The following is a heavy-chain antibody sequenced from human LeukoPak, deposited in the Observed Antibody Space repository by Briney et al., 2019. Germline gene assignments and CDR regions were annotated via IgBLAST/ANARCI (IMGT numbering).Heavy chain of an antibody. Sequence: SETLSLTCTVSGGSINNYWSWVRQPPGKGLEWIGQIHHNGGTNYSPSLKSRLTMSIDKSENQFSLYLNSVTAADTAVYYCARDRREYSSSWYAFDYWGQGTLVTVSS. J-gene: IGHJ4*02. V-gene: IGHV4-4*02. CDR3: ARDRREYSSSWYAFDY. D-gene: IGHD6-13*01. CDR1: GGSINNY. CDR2: IHHNGGT.